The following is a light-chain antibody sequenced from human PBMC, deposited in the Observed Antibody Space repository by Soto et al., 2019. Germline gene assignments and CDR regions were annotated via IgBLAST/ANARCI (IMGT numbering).Light chain of an antibody. CDR2: GAS. J-gene: IGKJ4*01. CDR1: QSLSSTY. Sequence: EIVLTQSPGTLSLSPGERATLSCRASQSLSSTYLAWYQQKPGQAPRLLIYGASSRATGIPDRFSGSGSGTDFSLTITRLEPEDFAMYFCQQYGSSPLTFGGGTKVDIK. V-gene: IGKV3-20*01. CDR3: QQYGSSPLT.